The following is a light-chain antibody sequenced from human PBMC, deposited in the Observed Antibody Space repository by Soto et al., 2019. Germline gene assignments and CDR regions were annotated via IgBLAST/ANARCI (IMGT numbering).Light chain of an antibody. J-gene: IGKJ1*01. Sequence: EIHMYHSLSTRSVSMRDRVTSTCRASQTISSWLAWYQQKPGKAPKLLIYKASTLKSGVPSRFSGSGSGTEFTLTISSLQPDDFATYYCQHYNSYSEAFGQGSNV. V-gene: IGKV1-5*03. CDR3: QHYNSYSEA. CDR2: KAS. CDR1: QTISSW.